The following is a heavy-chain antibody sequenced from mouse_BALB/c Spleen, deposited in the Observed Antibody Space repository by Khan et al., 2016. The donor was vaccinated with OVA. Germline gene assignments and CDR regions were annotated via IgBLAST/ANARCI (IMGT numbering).Heavy chain of an antibody. D-gene: IGHD2-10*01. Sequence: QMQLEESGPGLVAPSQSLSITCTVSGFSLTGYGVNWVRQPPGKGLEWLGVIWGDGITDYNSALKSRLSISKDNSKSQVFLKMNSLQTDDTARYYGAIGPYFVNYFAMDYWGQETSVTVSS. J-gene: IGHJ4*01. CDR1: GFSLTGYG. CDR3: AIGPYFVNYFAMDY. CDR2: IWGDGIT. V-gene: IGHV2-6-7*01.